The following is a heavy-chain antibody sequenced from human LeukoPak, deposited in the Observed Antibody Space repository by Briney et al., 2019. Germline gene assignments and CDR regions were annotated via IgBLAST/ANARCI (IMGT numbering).Heavy chain of an antibody. J-gene: IGHJ3*01. CDR3: ARGGAVNGFDV. D-gene: IGHD6-19*01. Sequence: SETLSLTCTVSGGSISNSYWNWIRQPAGKGLEWIGRINTSGSTSYNPSLKSRVTMSVDTSKNQFSLNLSSVAAADTAVYYCARGGAVNGFDVWGQGTRVTVSS. CDR1: GGSISNSY. CDR2: INTSGST. V-gene: IGHV4-4*07.